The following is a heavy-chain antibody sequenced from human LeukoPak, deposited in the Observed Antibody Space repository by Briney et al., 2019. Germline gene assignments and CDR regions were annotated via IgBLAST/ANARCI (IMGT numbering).Heavy chain of an antibody. J-gene: IGHJ4*02. Sequence: GGSLRLSCAASGFTFSSYAMHWVRQAPGKGLEWVAVISYDGSNKYYADSVKGRFTISRDNSKNTLYLQMNSLRAEDTAVYYCAKGLYSSGWSQLDYWGQGTLVTVSS. CDR3: AKGLYSSGWSQLDY. V-gene: IGHV3-30*04. CDR2: ISYDGSNK. D-gene: IGHD6-19*01. CDR1: GFTFSSYA.